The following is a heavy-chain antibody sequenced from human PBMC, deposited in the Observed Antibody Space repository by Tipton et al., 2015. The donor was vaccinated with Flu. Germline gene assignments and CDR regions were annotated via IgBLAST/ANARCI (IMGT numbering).Heavy chain of an antibody. Sequence: TLSLTCTVSGGSIRNYYWSWIRQPAGKGLEWIGRISHSGSTNYNASLNGRATMSVDPSKGQLSLRLSSATAADTAKYYCARDLRGYSGYTGGDAFDVWGQGTMVTVSS. D-gene: IGHD5-12*01. V-gene: IGHV4-4*07. CDR3: ARDLRGYSGYTGGDAFDV. J-gene: IGHJ3*01. CDR2: ISHSGST. CDR1: GGSIRNYY.